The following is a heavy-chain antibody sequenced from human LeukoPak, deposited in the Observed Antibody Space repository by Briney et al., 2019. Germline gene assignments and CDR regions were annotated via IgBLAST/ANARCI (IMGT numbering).Heavy chain of an antibody. CDR1: GDSINDYY. D-gene: IGHD1-26*01. CDR3: ARQGGSFSHIDS. J-gene: IGHJ4*02. CDR2: IYYSGST. V-gene: IGHV4-59*08. Sequence: SETLSLTCTVSGDSINDYYRSWIRQPPGRGLEWIGYIYYSGSTNFSPSLKSRVTMSVDTSKKQFSLNLSSVTAADTAVYFCARQGGSFSHIDSWGQGTLVTVSS.